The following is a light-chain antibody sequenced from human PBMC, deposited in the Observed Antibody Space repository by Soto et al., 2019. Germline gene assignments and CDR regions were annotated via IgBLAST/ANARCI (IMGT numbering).Light chain of an antibody. CDR1: QSVSSY. CDR3: QQRSNWGLT. CDR2: DAS. V-gene: IGKV3-11*01. Sequence: EIVLTQSPAPLPLSPGERTTLSCRASQSVSSYLAWYQHTTGQAPRLLIYDASNRATGIPARFSGSGSGTDFTLTISSLEPEDFAVYYCQQRSNWGLTFGGGTKVEIK. J-gene: IGKJ4*01.